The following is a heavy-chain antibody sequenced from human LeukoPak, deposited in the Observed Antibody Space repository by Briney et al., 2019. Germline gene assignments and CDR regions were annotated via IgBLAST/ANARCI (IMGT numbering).Heavy chain of an antibody. CDR1: GVSISSYY. CDR2: IYYSGTT. V-gene: IGHV4-59*01. CDR3: ARVGGSGSTGLDY. D-gene: IGHD6-19*01. Sequence: SETLSLTCTVSGVSISSYYWSWIRQSPGKGLEWIGYIYYSGTTNYNPSLKSRVTISVDTSKNQFSLKLSSVTAADTAVYYCARVGGSGSTGLDYWGQGTLVTVSS. J-gene: IGHJ4*02.